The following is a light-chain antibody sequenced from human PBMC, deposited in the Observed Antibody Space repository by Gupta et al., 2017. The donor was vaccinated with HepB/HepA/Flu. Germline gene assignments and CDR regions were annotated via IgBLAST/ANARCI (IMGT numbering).Light chain of an antibody. CDR1: KLGDEY. CDR2: QNN. CDR3: QAWDSRTMV. J-gene: IGLJ2*01. Sequence: SYELTQPPSVSVSPGQTASITCSGDKLGDEYACWYQQKPGQSPVVVIYQNNKRPSGIPDRFSGSNSGNTATLTISGTQAMDEDDYYCQAWDSRTMVFGGGTKLTVL. V-gene: IGLV3-1*01.